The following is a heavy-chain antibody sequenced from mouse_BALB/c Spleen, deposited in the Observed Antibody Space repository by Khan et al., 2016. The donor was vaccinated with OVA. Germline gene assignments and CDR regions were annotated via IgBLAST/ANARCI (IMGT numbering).Heavy chain of an antibody. CDR1: GYSITSGYV. Sequence: EVQLQESGPGLVKPSQSLSLTCTVTGYSITSGYVWNWIRQFPGNILEWMGYISYSGSTYYNPSLTSRITITRDTSKNQFFLQLNSVTTEDTAAYNCAKTAGIKYWGQGTTLTVSS. V-gene: IGHV3-2*02. J-gene: IGHJ2*01. CDR3: AKTAGIKY. D-gene: IGHD1-2*01. CDR2: ISYSGST.